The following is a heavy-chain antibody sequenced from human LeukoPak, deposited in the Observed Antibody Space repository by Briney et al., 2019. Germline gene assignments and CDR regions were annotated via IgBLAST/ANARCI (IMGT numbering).Heavy chain of an antibody. V-gene: IGHV3-11*01. Sequence: GGSLRLSCAASGFTFSDYMSWIRQAPGKGLEWVSYISSSDSTIYYADSVKGRFTISRDNAKNSLYLQMNSLRAEDTAVYYCARSATKYCSSTSCPYYYYGMDVWGQGTTVTVSS. CDR3: ARSATKYCSSTSCPYYYYGMDV. CDR1: GFTFSDY. CDR2: ISSSDSTI. J-gene: IGHJ6*02. D-gene: IGHD2-2*01.